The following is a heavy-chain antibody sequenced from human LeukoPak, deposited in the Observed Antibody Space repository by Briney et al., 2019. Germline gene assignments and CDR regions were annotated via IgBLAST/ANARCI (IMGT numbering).Heavy chain of an antibody. J-gene: IGHJ1*01. D-gene: IGHD3-10*01. V-gene: IGHV4-39*07. CDR3: ASFAADYYGSGSLIL. CDR2: IYYSGST. Sequence: PPETLSLTCTVSGGSISSSSYYWGWVRQPPGKGLEWIGSIYYSGSTYYNPSLKSRVTISVDTSKNQFSLKLSSVTAADTAVYYCASFAADYYGSGSLILWGQGTLVTVSS. CDR1: GGSISSSSYY.